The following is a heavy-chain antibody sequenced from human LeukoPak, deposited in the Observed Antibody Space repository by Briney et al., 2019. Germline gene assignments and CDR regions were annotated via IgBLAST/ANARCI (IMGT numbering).Heavy chain of an antibody. CDR3: ANAFLEWFNDTFDI. Sequence: GGSLRLSCAASGFIFTSYAMSWVRHTPGKGLEWVSGISGSGATTYYADSVKGRLTISRDNSKNTVYLQMNSLRAEDTAVYYCANAFLEWFNDTFDIWGQGTMVTVSS. J-gene: IGHJ3*02. CDR1: GFIFTSYA. CDR2: ISGSGATT. V-gene: IGHV3-23*01. D-gene: IGHD3-3*02.